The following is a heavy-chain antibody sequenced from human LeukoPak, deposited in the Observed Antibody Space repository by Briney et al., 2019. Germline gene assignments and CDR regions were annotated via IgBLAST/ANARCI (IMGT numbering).Heavy chain of an antibody. CDR2: IYFSGST. J-gene: IGHJ4*02. Sequence: SEPLSLTCTVSGGSISSYYWGWIRQPPGKGLEWIGIIYFSGSTYYNPSLKSRVTISVDTSKNQFSLKLSSVTAADTAVYYCARDRRSSPYNIVATIVEAREGIDYWGQGTLVTVSS. V-gene: IGHV4-39*07. CDR1: GGSISSYY. CDR3: ARDRRSSPYNIVATIVEAREGIDY. D-gene: IGHD5-12*01.